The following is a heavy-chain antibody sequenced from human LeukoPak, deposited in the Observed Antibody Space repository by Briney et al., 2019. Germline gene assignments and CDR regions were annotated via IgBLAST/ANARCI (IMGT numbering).Heavy chain of an antibody. CDR1: GFTFSSYG. CDR2: ISYDGSNK. D-gene: IGHD6-13*01. J-gene: IGHJ5*02. Sequence: GGSLRLSCTASGFTFSSYGMHWVRQAPGKGLEWVAVISYDGSNKYYADSVKGRFTISRDNSKDTLYLQMNSLRAEDTAVYYCAKGGQLDNWFDPWGQGTLVTVSS. CDR3: AKGGQLDNWFDP. V-gene: IGHV3-30*18.